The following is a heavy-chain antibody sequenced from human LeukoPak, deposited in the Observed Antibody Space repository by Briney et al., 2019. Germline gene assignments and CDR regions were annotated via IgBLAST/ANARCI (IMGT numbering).Heavy chain of an antibody. CDR2: ISYDGSNK. V-gene: IGHV3-30*03. CDR1: GFTFSSYG. CDR3: EPTYYYGSGILN. J-gene: IGHJ4*02. Sequence: GSLRLSCAASGFTFSSYGMHWVRQAPGKGLEWVAVISYDGSNKYYADSVKGRLTISRDNSKNTLYVQMNNPRAEDTAVYYCEPTYYYGSGILNWGQGTLVTVSS. D-gene: IGHD3-10*01.